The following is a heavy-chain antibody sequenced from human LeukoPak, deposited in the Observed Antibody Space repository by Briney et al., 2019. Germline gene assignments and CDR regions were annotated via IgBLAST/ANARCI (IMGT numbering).Heavy chain of an antibody. V-gene: IGHV4-59*08. CDR2: IYYSGST. J-gene: IGHJ4*02. Sequence: SATLSLTCTVSGGSISSYYWSWIRQPPGKGLEWIGYIYYSGSTNYNPSLKSRVTISVDTSKNQFSLKLSSVTAADTAVYYCARSQVGEAYYDFWSGPTDNYYFDYWGQGTLVTVSS. D-gene: IGHD3-3*01. CDR3: ARSQVGEAYYDFWSGPTDNYYFDY. CDR1: GGSISSYY.